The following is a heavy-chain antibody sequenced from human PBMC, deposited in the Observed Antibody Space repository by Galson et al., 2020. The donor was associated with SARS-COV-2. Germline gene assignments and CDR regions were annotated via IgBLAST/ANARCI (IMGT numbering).Heavy chain of an antibody. Sequence: ASVKVSCKASGYTFTSYDINWVRQATGQGLEWMGWMNPNSGNTGYAQKFQGRVTMTRNTSISTAYMELSSLRSEDTAVYYCARVPNPYYYYYMDVWGKGTTVTVSS. CDR3: ARVPNPYYYYYMDV. CDR2: MNPNSGNT. J-gene: IGHJ6*03. CDR1: GYTFTSYD. V-gene: IGHV1-8*01.